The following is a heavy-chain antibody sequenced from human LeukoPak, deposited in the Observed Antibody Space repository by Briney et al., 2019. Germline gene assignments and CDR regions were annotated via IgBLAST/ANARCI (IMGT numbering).Heavy chain of an antibody. D-gene: IGHD3-22*01. V-gene: IGHV6-1*01. CDR3: ARVRYDSSGYYCLDY. CDR2: TYHRSKWYN. CDR1: GDSVSSNSAA. Sequence: SQTLSLTCAISGDSVSSNSAAWNWIRQSPSRGLEWLGRTYHRSKWYNDYAVSVKSRITINPDTSKNQFSLKLSSVTAADTAVYYCARVRYDSSGYYCLDYWGQGTLVTVSS. J-gene: IGHJ4*02.